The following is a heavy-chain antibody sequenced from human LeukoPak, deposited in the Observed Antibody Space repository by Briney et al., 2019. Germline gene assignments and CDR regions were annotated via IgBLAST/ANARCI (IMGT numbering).Heavy chain of an antibody. D-gene: IGHD6-13*01. J-gene: IGHJ4*02. CDR1: GFTFSSYE. Sequence: PGGSLRLSYAASGFTFSSYEMNWVRQAPGKGLEWVSYISSSASAIYYAESVKGRFTISRDNAKNSLYLQMNSLTAEDTAVYYCATYSSSWYGGQIPFDYWGQGTLVTVSS. V-gene: IGHV3-48*03. CDR3: ATYSSSWYGGQIPFDY. CDR2: ISSSASAI.